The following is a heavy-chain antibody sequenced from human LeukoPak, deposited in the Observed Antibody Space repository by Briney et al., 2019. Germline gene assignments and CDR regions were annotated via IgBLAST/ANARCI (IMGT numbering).Heavy chain of an antibody. J-gene: IGHJ4*02. D-gene: IGHD3-22*01. CDR2: IIPIFGTA. CDR3: ARDGSPYYYDSSGYYYY. Sequence: SVKVSCKASGGTFSSYAISWVRQAPGQGLEWMGGIIPIFGTANYAQKFQGRVTITADESTSTAYMELSSLRSEDTAVYYCARDGSPYYYDSSGYYYYWGQGTLVTASS. V-gene: IGHV1-69*01. CDR1: GGTFSSYA.